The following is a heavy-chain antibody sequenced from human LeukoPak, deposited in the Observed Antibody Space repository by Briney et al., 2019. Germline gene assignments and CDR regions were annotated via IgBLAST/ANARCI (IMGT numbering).Heavy chain of an antibody. J-gene: IGHJ1*01. V-gene: IGHV3-23*01. Sequence: GGSLRLSCAAAGFTFSSDAMSCVRQAPGKGVERVSAISGSGGSTYYADSEKGQFTIPRDNSKNTLYLQMNSLRAEDKAVYYCAKDMWGAEWQHWGQGTLVTVSS. CDR1: GFTFSSDA. CDR2: ISGSGGST. D-gene: IGHD3-16*01. CDR3: AKDMWGAEWQH.